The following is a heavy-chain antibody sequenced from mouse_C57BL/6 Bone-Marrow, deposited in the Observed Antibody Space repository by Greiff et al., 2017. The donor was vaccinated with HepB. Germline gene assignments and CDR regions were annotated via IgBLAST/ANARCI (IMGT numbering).Heavy chain of an antibody. D-gene: IGHD2-12*01. CDR2: IDPENGDT. CDR3: TPLRRGYYFDY. V-gene: IGHV14-4*01. J-gene: IGHJ2*01. Sequence: EVQGVESGAELVRPGASVKLSCTASGFNIKDDYMHWVKQRPEQGLEWIGWIDPENGDTEYASKFQGKATITADTSSNTAYLQLSSLTSEDTAVYYCTPLRRGYYFDYWGQGTTLTVSS. CDR1: GFNIKDDY.